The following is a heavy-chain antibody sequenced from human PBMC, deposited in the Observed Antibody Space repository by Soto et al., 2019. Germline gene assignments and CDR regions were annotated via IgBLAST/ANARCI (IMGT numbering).Heavy chain of an antibody. V-gene: IGHV6-1*01. CDR1: GDSVSSNTAA. CDR3: ARGVPGSGLVL. CDR2: TYYRSNCRR. Sequence: QTLSLTGAISGDSVSSNTAAWNWIRSSPSRGLEWLGGTYYRSNCRRDYAVSVKSGITVNPDTSKNHFSLQLIPVTADDTAVYYCARGVPGSGLVLGGQGTLDDASS. D-gene: IGHD6-19*01. J-gene: IGHJ4*02.